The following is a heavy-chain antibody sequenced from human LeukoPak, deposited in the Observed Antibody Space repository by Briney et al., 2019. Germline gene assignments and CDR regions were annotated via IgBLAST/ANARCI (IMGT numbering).Heavy chain of an antibody. D-gene: IGHD6-13*01. Sequence: GGSLRLSCEGSGFTFRSHWMSWVRQAPGKGLEWVANIHQYGGEKYYVDSVRGRFSISRDNAKNSLYLEMNSLRAEDTAVYYCARRVNRGSWYWGQGTLVTVSS. CDR1: GFTFRSHW. J-gene: IGHJ4*02. CDR3: ARRVNRGSWY. CDR2: IHQYGGEK. V-gene: IGHV3-7*01.